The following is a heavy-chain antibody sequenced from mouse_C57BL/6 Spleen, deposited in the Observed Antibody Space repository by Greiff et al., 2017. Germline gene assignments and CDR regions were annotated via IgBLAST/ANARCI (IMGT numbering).Heavy chain of an antibody. D-gene: IGHD1-1*01. V-gene: IGHV7-3*01. Sequence: EVQGVESGGGLVQPGGSLSLSCAASGFTFTDYYMSWVLQPPGKALEWLGFIRNKANGYTTEYRASVKGWFTISRDNSQSILYLQMNALRAEDSATYYCARDITYYYGSSYPHWYFDVWGTGTTLTVSS. J-gene: IGHJ1*03. CDR2: IRNKANGYTT. CDR3: ARDITYYYGSSYPHWYFDV. CDR1: GFTFTDYY.